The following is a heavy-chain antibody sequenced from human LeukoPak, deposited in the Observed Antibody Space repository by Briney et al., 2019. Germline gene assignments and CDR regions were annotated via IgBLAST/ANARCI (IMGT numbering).Heavy chain of an antibody. V-gene: IGHV3-72*01. CDR2: TRNKANSYTT. D-gene: IGHD1/OR15-1a*01. Sequence: PGGSLRLSCAVSGFTFSDYYIDWVRQAPGKGLEWVGRTRNKANSYTTEYAASVEGRFTISRDDSKNSLYLQMNSLKIEDTAVYYCARVGFRTTGDYWGQGTLVTVSS. CDR1: GFTFSDYY. CDR3: ARVGFRTTGDY. J-gene: IGHJ4*02.